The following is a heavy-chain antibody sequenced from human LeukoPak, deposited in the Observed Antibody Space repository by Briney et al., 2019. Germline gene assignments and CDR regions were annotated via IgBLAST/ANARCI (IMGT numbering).Heavy chain of an antibody. Sequence: GGSLRLSCAASGFTFSSYTMTWVRQAPGKGLEWVSVISGSGGTTYYADSVKGRFTISRDNSKNTLYLQMNSLRAEDTAVYYCAARPPIIVGGPFDYWGQGILVTVSS. V-gene: IGHV3-23*01. CDR3: AARPPIIVGGPFDY. CDR1: GFTFSSYT. CDR2: ISGSGGTT. J-gene: IGHJ4*02. D-gene: IGHD2/OR15-2a*01.